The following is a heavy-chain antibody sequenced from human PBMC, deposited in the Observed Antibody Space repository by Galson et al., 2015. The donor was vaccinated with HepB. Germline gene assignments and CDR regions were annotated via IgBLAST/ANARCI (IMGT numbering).Heavy chain of an antibody. CDR3: TKVGGWELQPEEFDY. J-gene: IGHJ4*02. Sequence: SLRLSCAGSGFTFGDYIMNWFRQAPGKGLEWVGFIRSTAYGGTTEYAASVQGRFTISRDDSKRIAYLQMNSLKIEDTDVYFCTKVGGWELQPEEFDYWDQGPLLTGSA. CDR1: GFTFGDYI. D-gene: IGHD1-26*01. V-gene: IGHV3-49*03. CDR2: IRSTAYGGTT.